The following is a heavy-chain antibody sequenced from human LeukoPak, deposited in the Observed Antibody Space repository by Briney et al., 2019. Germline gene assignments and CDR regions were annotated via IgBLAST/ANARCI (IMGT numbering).Heavy chain of an antibody. CDR2: IRYDGSNK. D-gene: IGHD3-10*01. CDR3: AKDGTRGIRFGKIPHYFDY. CDR1: GFTFSSYG. Sequence: GSLRLSCAASGFTFSSYGMHWVRQAPGKGLEWVAFIRYDGSNKYFADSVKGRFTIPRDSSKNTLYLQMNSLRVDDTAVYYCAKDGTRGIRFGKIPHYFDYWGQGTLVTVSS. J-gene: IGHJ4*02. V-gene: IGHV3-30*02.